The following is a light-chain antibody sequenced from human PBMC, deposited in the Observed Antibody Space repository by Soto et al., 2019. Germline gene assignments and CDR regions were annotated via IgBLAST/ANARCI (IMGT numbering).Light chain of an antibody. CDR3: QQYVSWT. CDR2: GTS. Sequence: DIVLTQSPGTLSVSPGERATLSCRASQTISSNYLARYQQKPAQPPSLLIYGTSSRATGIPDRFSGSGSGTDFTLTISRLEPEDSAIYYCQQYVSWTFGQGTKVEIK. J-gene: IGKJ1*01. V-gene: IGKV3-20*01. CDR1: QTISSNY.